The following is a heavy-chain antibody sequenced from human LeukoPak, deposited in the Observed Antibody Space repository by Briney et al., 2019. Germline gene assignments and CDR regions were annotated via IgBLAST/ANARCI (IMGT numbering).Heavy chain of an antibody. J-gene: IGHJ6*03. CDR3: ARAAAGTGLGDYYYYMDV. D-gene: IGHD6-13*01. CDR1: GFTFSSYG. CDR2: ISYDGSNK. V-gene: IGHV3-30*03. Sequence: PGGSLRLSCAASGFTFSSYGMHWVRQAPGKGLEWVAVISYDGSNKYYADSVKGRFTISRDNSKNTLYLQMNSLRAEDTAVYYCARAAAGTGLGDYYYYMDVWGKGTTVTVSS.